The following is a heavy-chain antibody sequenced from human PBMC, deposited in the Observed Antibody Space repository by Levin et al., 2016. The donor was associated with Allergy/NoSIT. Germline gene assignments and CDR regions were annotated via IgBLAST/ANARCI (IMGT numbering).Heavy chain of an antibody. J-gene: IGHJ5*02. V-gene: IGHV3-30*04. CDR2: ISNDGSDQ. CDR3: AKDFTGFWSLVS. CDR1: GFTFSSSV. D-gene: IGHD3-3*01. Sequence: GESLKISCAASGFTFSSSVMRWVRQAPGKGLQWVASISNDGSDQYYAESVKGRFTISRDSAKSTLYLQMNSLRTEDTAVYYCAKDFTGFWSLVSWGQGALVTVSS.